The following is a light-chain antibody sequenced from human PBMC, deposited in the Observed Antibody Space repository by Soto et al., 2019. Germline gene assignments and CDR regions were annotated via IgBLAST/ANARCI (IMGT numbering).Light chain of an antibody. V-gene: IGLV2-14*01. CDR3: TSYTRSSTYV. CDR2: AVT. CDR1: SSDIGGYNY. Sequence: QSVRTQPASVSGSPGQSITISCTGTSSDIGGYNYVSWYQQDSGKAPKLIIYAVTDRPSGVSSRFSGSKSGNTAFLTISGLQAEDEADYYCTSYTRSSTYVFGTGTKVTVL. J-gene: IGLJ1*01.